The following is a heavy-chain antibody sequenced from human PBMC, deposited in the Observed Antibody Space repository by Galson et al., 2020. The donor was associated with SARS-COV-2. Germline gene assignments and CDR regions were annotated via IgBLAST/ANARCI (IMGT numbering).Heavy chain of an antibody. Sequence: SDTLSLTCTVSGGSVSSGFYFWNWIRQPPGKGLEWIGYIYFSGSTNYNPSLESRVTMSVDTSKNQFSLELSSVTAADTAVYYCARSAPPREYYFDNWGQGNLVTVSS. CDR1: GGSVSSGFYF. V-gene: IGHV4-61*01. CDR3: ARSAPPREYYFDN. J-gene: IGHJ4*02. D-gene: IGHD3-10*01. CDR2: IYFSGST.